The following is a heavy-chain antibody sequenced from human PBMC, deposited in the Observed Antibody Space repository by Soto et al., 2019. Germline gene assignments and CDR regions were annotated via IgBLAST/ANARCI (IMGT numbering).Heavy chain of an antibody. J-gene: IGHJ1*01. V-gene: IGHV3-23*01. CDR1: GFTFSSYA. CDR2: ISGSGGST. CDR3: AKGGLGYCSSTSCYVPWNFQH. Sequence: GGSLRLSCAASGFTFSSYAMSWVRQAPGKGLEWVSAISGSGGSTYYADSVKGRFTISRDNSKNTLYLQMNSLRAEDTAVYYCAKGGLGYCSSTSCYVPWNFQHWGQGTLVTVSS. D-gene: IGHD2-2*01.